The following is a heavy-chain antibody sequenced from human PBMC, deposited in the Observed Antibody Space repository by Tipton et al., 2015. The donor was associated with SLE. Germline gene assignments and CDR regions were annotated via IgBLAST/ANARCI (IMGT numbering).Heavy chain of an antibody. D-gene: IGHD6-6*01. Sequence: QLVQSGAEVKKPGASVKVSCKASGYTFPSYAMHWVRQAPGQRLEWMGWIIPGNGNTKYSQNFQGRVIITTDTSASTAYMELSSLTSEDTAIYYCAREARLSDSSGEGTFQSWGQGTPVTVSS. J-gene: IGHJ1*01. CDR2: IIPGNGNT. CDR1: GYTFPSYA. CDR3: AREARLSDSSGEGTFQS. V-gene: IGHV1-3*01.